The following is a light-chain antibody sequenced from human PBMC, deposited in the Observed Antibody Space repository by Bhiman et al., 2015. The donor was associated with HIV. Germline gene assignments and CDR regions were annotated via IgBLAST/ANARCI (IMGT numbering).Light chain of an antibody. Sequence: QPVLTQPPSVSGAPGQRVTISCIGSSSNIGADYRVHWYQQLPGTAPKLLIFGNNNRPSGVPDRFSGSKSGTSASLAITGLQAEDEADYYCQSYDSSLNVYVFGTGTKVTVL. J-gene: IGLJ1*01. V-gene: IGLV1-40*01. CDR2: GNN. CDR3: QSYDSSLNVYV. CDR1: SSNIGADYR.